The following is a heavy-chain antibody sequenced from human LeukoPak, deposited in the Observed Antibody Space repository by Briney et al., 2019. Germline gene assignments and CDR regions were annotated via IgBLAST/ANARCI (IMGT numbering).Heavy chain of an antibody. J-gene: IGHJ4*02. CDR2: IYISGRT. Sequence: SETLSLTCTISGGSISGYYWSWLRQPAGKGLEWIGRIYISGRTTYNPSLESRVTMSVDTSKNRFSLNLMSVTAADTAVYYCGRGDFGDSDVFRLWGQGTLVSVSS. V-gene: IGHV4-4*07. CDR3: GRGDFGDSDVFRL. D-gene: IGHD4-17*01. CDR1: GGSISGYY.